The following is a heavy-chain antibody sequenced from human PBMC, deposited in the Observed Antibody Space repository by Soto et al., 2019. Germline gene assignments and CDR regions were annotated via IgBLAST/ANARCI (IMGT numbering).Heavy chain of an antibody. J-gene: IGHJ6*02. D-gene: IGHD2-2*02. V-gene: IGHV4-59*11. Sequence: SETLALICTVFGGSISSHYWSWIRQSPGNGLEWVGYIYYSGNTNYNPSLKSRVIISVDTSKNQFSLKLRSVTAADSAVYYCARDRGIVVVPTAIREGDYYYGMDVWGQGTTVT. CDR1: GGSISSHY. CDR3: ARDRGIVVVPTAIREGDYYYGMDV. CDR2: IYYSGNT.